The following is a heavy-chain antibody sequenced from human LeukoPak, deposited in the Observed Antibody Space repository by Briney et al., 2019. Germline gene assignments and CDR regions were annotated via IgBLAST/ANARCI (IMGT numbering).Heavy chain of an antibody. D-gene: IGHD3-3*01. Sequence: GGSLRLSCAASGFTFGSYAMSWVRQAPGKGLEWVSAISGSGGSTYYADSVKGRFTISRDNSKNTLYLQMNSLRAEDTAVYYCAKDIFGQIDAFDIWGQGTMVTVSS. J-gene: IGHJ3*02. CDR3: AKDIFGQIDAFDI. CDR2: ISGSGGST. CDR1: GFTFGSYA. V-gene: IGHV3-23*01.